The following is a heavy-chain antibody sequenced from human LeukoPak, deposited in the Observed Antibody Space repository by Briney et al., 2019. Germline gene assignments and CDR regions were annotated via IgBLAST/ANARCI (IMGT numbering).Heavy chain of an antibody. CDR1: GGSLSGYY. CDR3: ARHRGDFDWLPYYFDY. D-gene: IGHD3-9*01. V-gene: IGHV4-34*01. Sequence: AETLSLTCAVYGGSLSGYYWSWIRQPPGKGLEWIGEINHSGSTNYNPSLKSRVTISLDTSKNQFSLKLSSVTAADTAVYYCARHRGDFDWLPYYFDYWGRGTLVTVSS. J-gene: IGHJ4*02. CDR2: INHSGST.